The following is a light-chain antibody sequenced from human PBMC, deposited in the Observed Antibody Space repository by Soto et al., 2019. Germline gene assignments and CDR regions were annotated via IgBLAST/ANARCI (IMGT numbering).Light chain of an antibody. V-gene: IGLV1-40*01. CDR1: SSNIGAGYD. CDR3: QSYDSSLRV. J-gene: IGLJ2*01. CDR2: GNS. Sequence: QSVLTQPPSVCGAPGQRVTISCTGSSSNIGAGYDVHWYQQLPGTAPKLLIYGNSNRPSGVPDRFSGSKSGTSASLAITGLQAEDEADYYCQSYDSSLRVFGGGTKLTVL.